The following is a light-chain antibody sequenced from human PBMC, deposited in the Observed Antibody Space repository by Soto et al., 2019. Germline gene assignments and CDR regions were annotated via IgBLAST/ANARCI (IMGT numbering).Light chain of an antibody. CDR3: SSYTSSSRV. Sequence: QSVLTQPPSASGSPGQSVTISCTGTSSDVGGYNYVSWYQQHPGKAPKLMIYEVSKRPSGVPDRFSGSKSGNTASLTISGLQAEDEADYYCSSYTSSSRVFGTGTKSPS. CDR2: EVS. J-gene: IGLJ1*01. CDR1: SSDVGGYNY. V-gene: IGLV2-8*01.